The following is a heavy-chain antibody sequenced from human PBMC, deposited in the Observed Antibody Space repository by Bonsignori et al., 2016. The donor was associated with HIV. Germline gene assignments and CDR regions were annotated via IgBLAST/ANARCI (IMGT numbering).Heavy chain of an antibody. V-gene: IGHV3-30-3*01. CDR3: ARDLDYDFWRGRYYFDY. CDR1: GFIFSNYA. J-gene: IGHJ4*02. Sequence: QVQLVESGGGVVQPGGSLRLSCAASGFIFSNYAMHWVRQAPGKGLEWVAVISYDASNKYNADSLKGRFTISRDNSKNTLYLQMNSLRGEDTAVYYCARDLDYDFWRGRYYFDYWGPGNPWSPSPQ. D-gene: IGHD3-3*01. CDR2: ISYDASNK.